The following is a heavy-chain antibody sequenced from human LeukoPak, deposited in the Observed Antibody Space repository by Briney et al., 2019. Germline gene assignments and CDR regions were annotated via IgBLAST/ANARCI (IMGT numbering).Heavy chain of an antibody. J-gene: IGHJ4*02. Sequence: GGSLRLSCAASRFTFSSYAMSWVRQAPGKGLEWVSSISGSGGSTYYADSVKGRFTISRDNSKNTLYLQMNSLRAEDTAVYYCAKSSYYDSSGFYREYYFDYWGQGILVTVSS. D-gene: IGHD3-22*01. CDR2: ISGSGGST. CDR1: RFTFSSYA. V-gene: IGHV3-23*01. CDR3: AKSSYYDSSGFYREYYFDY.